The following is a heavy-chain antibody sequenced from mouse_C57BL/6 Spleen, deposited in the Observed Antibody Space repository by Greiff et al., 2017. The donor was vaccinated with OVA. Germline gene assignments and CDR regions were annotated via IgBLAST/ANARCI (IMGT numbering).Heavy chain of an antibody. J-gene: IGHJ2*01. D-gene: IGHD1-1*01. CDR3: ARLDAGSSYGFDY. CDR1: GYTFTSYG. Sequence: QVQLQQSGAELARPGASVKLSCKASGYTFTSYGISWVKQRTGQGLEWIGEIYPRSGNTYYNEKFKGKATLTADKSSSTAYMELRSLTSEDAAVYFCARLDAGSSYGFDYWGQGTTLTVSS. V-gene: IGHV1-81*01. CDR2: IYPRSGNT.